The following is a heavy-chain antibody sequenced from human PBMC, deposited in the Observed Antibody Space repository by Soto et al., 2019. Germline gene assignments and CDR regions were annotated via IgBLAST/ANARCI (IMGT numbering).Heavy chain of an antibody. CDR2: INAGGDRT. Sequence: GGSLRLSCAASRFTFSDYAMNWVRQAPGKGLEWVSSINAGGDRTYYADSVKGRFTISRDNSKNTLYLQMNSLRAEDTAVYYCAKGFRVVAEAATGTYWGQGTLVTVSS. D-gene: IGHD2-15*01. J-gene: IGHJ4*02. V-gene: IGHV3-23*01. CDR1: RFTFSDYA. CDR3: AKGFRVVAEAATGTY.